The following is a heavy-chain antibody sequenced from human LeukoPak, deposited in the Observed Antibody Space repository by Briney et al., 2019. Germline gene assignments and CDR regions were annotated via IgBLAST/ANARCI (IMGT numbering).Heavy chain of an antibody. V-gene: IGHV3-23*01. Sequence: GGSLRLSCAASGFTFSSYAMSWVRQAPGKGLEWVSAISGSGGSTYYADSVKGRFTISRDNSKNTVYLQMNSLKTEDTAVYYCTRQRSDFWSSGAFDIWGQGTMVTVSS. CDR3: TRQRSDFWSSGAFDI. D-gene: IGHD3-3*01. J-gene: IGHJ3*02. CDR2: ISGSGGST. CDR1: GFTFSSYA.